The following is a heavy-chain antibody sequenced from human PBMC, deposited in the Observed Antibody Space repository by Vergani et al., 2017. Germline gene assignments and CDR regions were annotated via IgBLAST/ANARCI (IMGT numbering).Heavy chain of an antibody. D-gene: IGHD3-10*01. CDR2: MYHSGST. CDR3: GRVADFYGLWSRLLDL. CDR1: GGSMSGYY. V-gene: IGHV4-59*01. Sequence: QVRLQESGPGLVKPSETLSLTCSVSGGSMSGYYWSWIRQPPGKELEWIGYMYHSGSTNYNPSLETRVTISGDTSKNQFSLTLNSVTAADTAVYYCGRVADFYGLWSRLLDLWGQGILVTVSS. J-gene: IGHJ5*02.